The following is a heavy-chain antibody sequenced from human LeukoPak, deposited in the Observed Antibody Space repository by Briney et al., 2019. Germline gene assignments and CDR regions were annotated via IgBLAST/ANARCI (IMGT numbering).Heavy chain of an antibody. D-gene: IGHD3-22*01. CDR2: ISGSGGST. V-gene: IGHV3-23*01. J-gene: IGHJ4*02. Sequence: PGGSLRLSCAASGFTFSSYAMSWVRQAPGKGLEWVSAISGSGGSTYYADSVKGRLTISRDNSKNTLYLQMNSLRAEDTAVYYCAKDHSVYYDSSGYYHYWGQGTLVTVSS. CDR3: AKDHSVYYDSSGYYHY. CDR1: GFTFSSYA.